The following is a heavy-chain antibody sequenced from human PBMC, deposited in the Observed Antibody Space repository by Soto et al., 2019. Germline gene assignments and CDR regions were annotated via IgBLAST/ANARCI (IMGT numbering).Heavy chain of an antibody. CDR3: ARERKGDAFDI. CDR2: IYYSGST. V-gene: IGHV4-59*01. J-gene: IGHJ3*02. Sequence: TSETLSLTCTVSGGSISSYYWSWIRQPPGKGLEWIGYIYYSGSTNYNPSLKSRVTISVDTSKNQFSLKLSSVTAADTAVYYCARERKGDAFDIWGQGTMVTVSS. CDR1: GGSISSYY.